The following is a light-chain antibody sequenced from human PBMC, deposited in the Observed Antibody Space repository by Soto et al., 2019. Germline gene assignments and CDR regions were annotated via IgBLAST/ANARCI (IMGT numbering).Light chain of an antibody. Sequence: EIVLTQSPGTLSLSPGERATLSCRASQSVSSSYLAWYQQKPGQAPRLLIYGASSRATGIPDRFSGSGSGTDFPLTISRLEPEDCAVYYCQQYGRSPPWTFGQGTKGEIK. CDR3: QQYGRSPPWT. V-gene: IGKV3-20*01. CDR1: QSVSSSY. CDR2: GAS. J-gene: IGKJ1*01.